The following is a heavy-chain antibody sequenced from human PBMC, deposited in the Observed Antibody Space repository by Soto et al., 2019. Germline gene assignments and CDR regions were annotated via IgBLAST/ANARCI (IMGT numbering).Heavy chain of an antibody. D-gene: IGHD3-10*01. Sequence: QVQLVQSGAEVKKPGASVKVSCKASGYTFTSYDINWVRQATGQGLEWMGWMNPNSGNTGYAQKFQGRVTRPGNTPISKAHRDWSSGGSENRAVYYGARKAPKGRGYYYMGVGGKGTTVTVPS. J-gene: IGHJ6*03. V-gene: IGHV1-8*01. CDR2: MNPNSGNT. CDR3: ARKAPKGRGYYYMGV. CDR1: GYTFTSYD.